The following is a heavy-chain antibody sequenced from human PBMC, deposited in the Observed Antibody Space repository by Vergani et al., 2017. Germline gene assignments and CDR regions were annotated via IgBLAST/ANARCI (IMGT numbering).Heavy chain of an antibody. CDR1: GFTSAGYA. Sequence: EVQLEESGGGLVLPGRSLRLSCVASGFTSAGYAMHWVRQAPGKGLEWVSGISWNSNSIGYADSVKGRFTISRDNAKNSLYLQMNSLRAEATALYYCAKDLGTSSGGGWFNPGGQGTLVTVSS. CDR2: ISWNSNSI. CDR3: AKDLGTSSGGGWFNP. J-gene: IGHJ5*02. D-gene: IGHD6-6*01. V-gene: IGHV3-9*02.